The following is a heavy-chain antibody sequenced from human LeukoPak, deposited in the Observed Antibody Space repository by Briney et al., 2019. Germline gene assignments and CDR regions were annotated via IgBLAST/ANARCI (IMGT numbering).Heavy chain of an antibody. J-gene: IGHJ5*02. V-gene: IGHV3-23*01. Sequence: GGSLRLSCAASGFIFNIYGMSWVRQAPGKGLEWVSSIGGGTDTYYADPVKGRFSISRDDSDHTVYLHMNRLRAEDTAVYYCAKDGVSGNKVWDWFDPWGQGTLVTASS. CDR1: GFIFNIYG. D-gene: IGHD4-23*01. CDR3: AKDGVSGNKVWDWFDP. CDR2: IGGGTDT.